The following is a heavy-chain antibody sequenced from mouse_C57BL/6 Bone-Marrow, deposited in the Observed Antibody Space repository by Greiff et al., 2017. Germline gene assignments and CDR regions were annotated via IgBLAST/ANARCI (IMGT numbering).Heavy chain of an antibody. V-gene: IGHV1-52*01. CDR3: ARYWDRYYFDY. D-gene: IGHD4-1*01. CDR2: IDPSDSET. CDR1: GYTFTSYW. Sequence: VQLQQPGAELVRPGSSVKLSCKASGYTFTSYWMHWVKQRPIQGLEWIGNIDPSDSETHYNQKFKDKATLTVDKSSSTAYMQLSSLTSEDSAVYYCARYWDRYYFDYWGQGTTLTVSS. J-gene: IGHJ2*01.